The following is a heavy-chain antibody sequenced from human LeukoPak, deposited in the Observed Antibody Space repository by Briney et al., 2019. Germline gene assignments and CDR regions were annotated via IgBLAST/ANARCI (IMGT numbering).Heavy chain of an antibody. Sequence: GGSLRLSCAASGFTFSSYAMSWVRQAPGKGLEWVSCISGSTSYIYYADSVRGRCTISRDNAKNSLYLQMNSLRAEDTAVYYCARGSDFVWGSYRPYFDYWGQGTLVTVSS. CDR3: ARGSDFVWGSYRPYFDY. CDR1: GFTFSSYA. J-gene: IGHJ4*02. CDR2: ISGSTSYI. V-gene: IGHV3-21*01. D-gene: IGHD3-16*02.